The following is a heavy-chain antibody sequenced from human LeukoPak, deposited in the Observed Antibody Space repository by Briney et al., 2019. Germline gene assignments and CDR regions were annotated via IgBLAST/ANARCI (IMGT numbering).Heavy chain of an antibody. V-gene: IGHV3-23*01. CDR1: GFTFGSYA. D-gene: IGHD1-14*01. CDR2: ISSSGDTT. J-gene: IGHJ4*02. Sequence: GGSLRLSCAASGFTFGSYAISWVRQAPGKGLEWVSAISSSGDTTLYVDSVKGRFAISRDNSKNTLYLQMNSLRAEDTAVYYCAKDNHGHDFDYWGQGTLVTVSS. CDR3: AKDNHGHDFDY.